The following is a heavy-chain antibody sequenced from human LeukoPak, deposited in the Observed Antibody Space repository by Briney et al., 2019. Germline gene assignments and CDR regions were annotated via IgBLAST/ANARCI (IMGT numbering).Heavy chain of an antibody. D-gene: IGHD6-13*01. CDR1: GYTFTSYG. Sequence: VASVKVSCKASGYTFTSYGISWVRQAPGQGLEWMGWISAYNGNTNYAQKLQGRVTMTTDTSTSTAYMGLRSLRSDDTAVYYCARGSSSWDYYYYYMDVWGKGTTVTVSS. J-gene: IGHJ6*03. CDR3: ARGSSSWDYYYYYMDV. V-gene: IGHV1-18*01. CDR2: ISAYNGNT.